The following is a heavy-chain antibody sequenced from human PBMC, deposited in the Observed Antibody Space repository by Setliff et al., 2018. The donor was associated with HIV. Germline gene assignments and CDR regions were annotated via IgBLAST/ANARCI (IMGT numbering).Heavy chain of an antibody. CDR1: GYSFTNYW. V-gene: IGHV5-51*01. D-gene: IGHD2-21*02. J-gene: IGHJ4*02. CDR2: IYPGDSDT. CDR3: ARLSVVTATRIYYFDY. Sequence: LKISCKGSGYSFTNYWIGWVRQMPGKGLEWMGIIYPGDSDTRYSPSFQGQVTISADKSISTAYLQWSSLKASDTAMYYCARLSVVTATRIYYFDYWGQGTLVTVSS.